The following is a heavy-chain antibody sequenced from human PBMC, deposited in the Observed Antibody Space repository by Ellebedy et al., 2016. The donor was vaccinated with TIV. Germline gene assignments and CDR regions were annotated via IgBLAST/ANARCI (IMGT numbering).Heavy chain of an antibody. V-gene: IGHV1-2*04. J-gene: IGHJ3*02. Sequence: GGSLRLXXAASGYTFTGYYMHWVRQAPGQGLEWMGWINPNSGGTNYAQKFQGWVTMTRDTSTSTAYMELRSLRSDDTAVYYCARDEHDILTGGWPGDAFDIWGQGTMVTVSS. CDR2: INPNSGGT. CDR3: ARDEHDILTGGWPGDAFDI. CDR1: GYTFTGYY. D-gene: IGHD3-9*01.